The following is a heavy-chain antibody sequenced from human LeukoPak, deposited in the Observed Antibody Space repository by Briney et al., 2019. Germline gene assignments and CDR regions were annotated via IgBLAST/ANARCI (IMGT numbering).Heavy chain of an antibody. CDR2: ISYDGSDK. CDR3: ARDELLWFGELLGHYFDY. Sequence: GGSLRLSCAASGFTFSSYGMHWVRQAPGKGLEWVAVISYDGSDKYYADSVKGRFTISRDNSKNTLYLQMNSLRAEDTAVYYCARDELLWFGELLGHYFDYWGQGTLVTVSS. CDR1: GFTFSSYG. J-gene: IGHJ4*02. V-gene: IGHV3-30*03. D-gene: IGHD3-10*01.